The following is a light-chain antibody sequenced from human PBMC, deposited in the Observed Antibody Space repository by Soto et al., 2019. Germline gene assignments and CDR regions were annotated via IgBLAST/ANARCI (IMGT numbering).Light chain of an antibody. CDR3: SSYTSSSTRV. Sequence: QSVLTQPPSVSGAPGQTVTISCTGSSSNIGAGFDVHWYQQLPGTAPKLMIYEVSNRPSGVSNRFSGSKSGNTASLTISGLQAEDEADYYCSSYTSSSTRVFGTGTKVTVL. V-gene: IGLV1-40*01. CDR1: SSNIGAGFD. J-gene: IGLJ1*01. CDR2: EVS.